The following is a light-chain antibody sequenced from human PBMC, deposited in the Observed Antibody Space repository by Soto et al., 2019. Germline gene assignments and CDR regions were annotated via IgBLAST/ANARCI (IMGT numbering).Light chain of an antibody. Sequence: ALTQAASVSRSPGQSITISCTGTSSDVGGYNYVSWYQKHPGKAPKFMIYDVSNRPSGVSNRFSGSKSGNTASLTISGLQAEDEADYYCSSYTTSNTRQIVFVTGTKVTVL. CDR2: DVS. CDR1: SSDVGGYNY. CDR3: SSYTTSNTRQIV. J-gene: IGLJ1*01. V-gene: IGLV2-14*01.